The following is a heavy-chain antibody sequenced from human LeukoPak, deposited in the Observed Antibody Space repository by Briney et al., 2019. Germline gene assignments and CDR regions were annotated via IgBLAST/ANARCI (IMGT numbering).Heavy chain of an antibody. J-gene: IGHJ5*02. CDR2: IKSETDGGTA. CDR1: ELTLSDAW. Sequence: GGSLRLSWGASELTLSDAWMYWVRQAPGKGLECIGHIKSETDGGTADYIAPVKGRFTISRDDSTNTLFLQMSSLKTEDTAVYYCATLYRTDPWGQGTLVTVSS. V-gene: IGHV3-15*01. D-gene: IGHD4-11*01. CDR3: ATLYRTDP.